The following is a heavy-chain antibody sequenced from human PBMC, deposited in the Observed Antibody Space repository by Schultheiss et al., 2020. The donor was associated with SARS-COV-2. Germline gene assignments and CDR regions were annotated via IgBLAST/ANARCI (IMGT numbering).Heavy chain of an antibody. D-gene: IGHD6-13*01. CDR2: ISGSGGST. J-gene: IGHJ6*03. CDR3: AKRSSSWLNYYYYYMDV. V-gene: IGHV3-23*01. Sequence: GGSLRLSCAASGFTFDDYTMHWVRQAPGKGLEWVSAISGSGGSTYYADSVKGRFTISRDNSKNTLYLQMNSLRAEDTAVYYCAKRSSSWLNYYYYYMDVWGKGTTVTVSS. CDR1: GFTFDDYT.